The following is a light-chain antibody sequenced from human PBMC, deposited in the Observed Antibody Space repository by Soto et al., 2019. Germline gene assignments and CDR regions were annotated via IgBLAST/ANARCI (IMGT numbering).Light chain of an antibody. CDR2: GTS. Sequence: EIVLTQSPGTLSLSPGERATLSCRASQNITSSSLAWYQQTPGQAPRLLIYGTSSRATGIPDRFSGSGSGTDFTLTISRLEPEDFAVYYCQVYGGSPEWTFCQGNKVEIK. J-gene: IGKJ1*01. V-gene: IGKV3-20*01. CDR3: QVYGGSPEWT. CDR1: QNITSSS.